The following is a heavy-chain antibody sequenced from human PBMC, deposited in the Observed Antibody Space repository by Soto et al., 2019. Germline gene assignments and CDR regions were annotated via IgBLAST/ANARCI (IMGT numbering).Heavy chain of an antibody. D-gene: IGHD2-21*02. Sequence: SETLSLTCAVYGGSFSGYYWSWIRQPPGKGLEWIGEINHSGSTNYNPSLKSRVTISVDTSKNQFSLKLSSVTAADTAVYYCARGVPVRVTSLDYYYYYMDVWGKGTTVTVSS. CDR2: INHSGST. J-gene: IGHJ6*03. CDR1: GGSFSGYY. V-gene: IGHV4-34*01. CDR3: ARGVPVRVTSLDYYYYYMDV.